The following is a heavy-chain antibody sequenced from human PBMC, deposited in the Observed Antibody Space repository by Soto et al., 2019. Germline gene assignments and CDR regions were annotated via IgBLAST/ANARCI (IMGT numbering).Heavy chain of an antibody. CDR1: GFTFSNAW. CDR3: TTDPGLLYYDSSGYYFPFDY. D-gene: IGHD3-22*01. Sequence: PGGSLRLSCAASGFTFSNAWMSWVRQAPGKGLEWVGCIKSKTDGGTTDYAAPVKGRFTISRDDSKNTLYLQMNSLKTEDTAVYYCTTDPGLLYYDSSGYYFPFDYWGQGTLVTVSS. CDR2: IKSKTDGGTT. V-gene: IGHV3-15*01. J-gene: IGHJ4*02.